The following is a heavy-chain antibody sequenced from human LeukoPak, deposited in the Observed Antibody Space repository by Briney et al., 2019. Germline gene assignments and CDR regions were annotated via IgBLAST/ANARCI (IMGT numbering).Heavy chain of an antibody. V-gene: IGHV1-2*02. CDR3: ARGRYCSETSCSDFDS. J-gene: IGHJ4*02. CDR1: GYTFTDYY. D-gene: IGHD2-2*01. Sequence: ASVKVSCKAPGYTFTDYYMHWVRQAPGPGLEWMGWINPNSGGTDYAQKFQGRVTMIRDTSISTAYMELSRLTSDDTAVYYCARGRYCSETSCSDFDSWGQGTLVTVSS. CDR2: INPNSGGT.